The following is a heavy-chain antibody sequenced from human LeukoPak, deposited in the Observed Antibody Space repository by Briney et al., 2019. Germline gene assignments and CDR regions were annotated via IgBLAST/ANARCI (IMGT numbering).Heavy chain of an antibody. CDR2: ISAYNGNT. D-gene: IGHD5-24*01. CDR1: GYTFTSYG. CDR3: ARPIRGRDNNWFDP. J-gene: IGHJ5*02. V-gene: IGHV1-18*01. Sequence: GASVKVSCKASGYTFTSYGISWVRQAPGQGLEWMGWISAYNGNTNYAQKLQGRVTMTTDTSTSTAYMELRSLRSDDTAVYYCARPIRGRDNNWFDPWGQGTLVTVSS.